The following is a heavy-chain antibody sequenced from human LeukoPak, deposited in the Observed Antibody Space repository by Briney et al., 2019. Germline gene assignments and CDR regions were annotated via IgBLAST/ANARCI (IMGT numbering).Heavy chain of an antibody. CDR2: IIPIFGTA. Sequence: SVKVSCKASGGTFSSYAISWVRQAPGQGLEWMGGIIPIFGTANYAQKFQGRVTITADESTSTAYMELSSLRSEDTAVYYCARVERAERELVAGLGYWGQGTLVTVSS. J-gene: IGHJ4*02. CDR3: ARVERAERELVAGLGY. CDR1: GGTFSSYA. V-gene: IGHV1-69*01. D-gene: IGHD6-13*01.